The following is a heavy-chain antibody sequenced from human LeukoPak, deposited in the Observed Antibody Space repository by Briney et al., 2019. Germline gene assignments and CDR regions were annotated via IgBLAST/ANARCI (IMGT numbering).Heavy chain of an antibody. CDR2: IYYSGST. D-gene: IGHD6-13*01. CDR3: ARDLADSSSWYPVGFDY. CDR1: GGSISSYY. J-gene: IGHJ4*02. Sequence: PSETLSLTCTVSGGSISSYYWSWIRQPPGKGLEWIGYIYYSGSTNYNPSLKSRVTISVDTSKNQFSLKLSSVTAADTAVYYCARDLADSSSWYPVGFDYWGQGTLVTVSS. V-gene: IGHV4-59*12.